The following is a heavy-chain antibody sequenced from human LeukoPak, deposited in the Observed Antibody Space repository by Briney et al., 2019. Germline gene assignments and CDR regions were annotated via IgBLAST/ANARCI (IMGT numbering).Heavy chain of an antibody. J-gene: IGHJ4*02. Sequence: KSGGSLRLSCAASGFTFSDYYMGWLRQAPGKGLEWVSYISSSSSYTDYADSVKGRFTISRDNAKNSLNLQMNSLRAEDTAVYYCARDSGYSGYSDYWGQGTLVTVSS. CDR1: GFTFSDYY. CDR2: ISSSSSYT. CDR3: ARDSGYSGYSDY. D-gene: IGHD5-12*01. V-gene: IGHV3-11*05.